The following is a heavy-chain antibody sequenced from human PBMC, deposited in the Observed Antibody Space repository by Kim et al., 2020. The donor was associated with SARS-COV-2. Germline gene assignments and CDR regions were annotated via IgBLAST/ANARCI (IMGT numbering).Heavy chain of an antibody. CDR3: AIWTVYDSSGYLGP. V-gene: IGHV3-53*01. CDR2: IYRGGNT. J-gene: IGHJ5*02. D-gene: IGHD3-22*01. Sequence: GGSLRLSCAASGFTVSSNYMTWVRQAPGKGLEWVSLIYRGGNTYYADSVKGRFTISRDTSKNTLYLQMNSLRAEDTAVYYCAIWTVYDSSGYLGPWGQGTLVTVSP. CDR1: GFTVSSNY.